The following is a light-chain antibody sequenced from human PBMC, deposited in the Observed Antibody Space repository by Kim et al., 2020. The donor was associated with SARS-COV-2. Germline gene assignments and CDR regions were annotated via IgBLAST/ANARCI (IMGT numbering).Light chain of an antibody. CDR1: SGSVSTSYY. Sequence: QTVVTQEPSFSVSPGGTVTLTCGLSSGSVSTSYYPSWYQQTPGQAPRTLIYSTNTRSSGVPDRFSGSILGNKAARTITGAQADDESDYYCVLYMGSGIWVFGGGTQLTVL. V-gene: IGLV8-61*01. CDR3: VLYMGSGIWV. J-gene: IGLJ3*02. CDR2: STN.